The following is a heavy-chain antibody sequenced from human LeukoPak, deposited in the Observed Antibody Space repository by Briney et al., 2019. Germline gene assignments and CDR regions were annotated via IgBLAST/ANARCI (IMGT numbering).Heavy chain of an antibody. CDR1: GFTFINNA. CDR2: ITSSGRST. CDR3: AKDLRERRRGDAFDI. V-gene: IGHV3-23*01. J-gene: IGHJ3*02. Sequence: PGASLRLSRAASGFTFINNAMSWVRQPPRNWLEWVSSITSSGRSTSYPDSVKGPFTISRDNSKNTLYLQMNSLSAEDTAVYYCAKDLRERRRGDAFDIWGQGTVVTVSS. D-gene: IGHD1-1*01.